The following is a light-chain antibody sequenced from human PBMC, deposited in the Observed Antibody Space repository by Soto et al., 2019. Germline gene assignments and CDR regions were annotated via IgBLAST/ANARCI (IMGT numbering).Light chain of an antibody. CDR3: QQYSIWRT. CDR1: QSVLYSSNNKNY. V-gene: IGKV4-1*01. J-gene: IGKJ1*01. CDR2: GES. Sequence: DIVMTQSPDSLAVSLGERATINCKSSQSVLYSSNNKNYLAWYQQKAGQAPRLLIYGESTRATGIPARFSGSGSGTEFTLTISGLQSEDFAVYYCQQYSIWRTFGQGTKVDIK.